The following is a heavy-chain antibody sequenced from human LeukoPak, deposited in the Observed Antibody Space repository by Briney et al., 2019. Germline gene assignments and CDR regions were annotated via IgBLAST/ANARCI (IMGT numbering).Heavy chain of an antibody. CDR1: GGTFSSYT. CDR2: IIPILGMA. CDR3: ARLDTAMSIDY. D-gene: IGHD5-18*01. V-gene: IGHV1-69*02. J-gene: IGHJ4*02. Sequence: WASVKVSCKASGGTFSSYTISWVRQAPGQGPEWMGRIIPILGMANYAQKFQGRVTITADKSTSTAYMELSSLRSEDTAVYYCARLDTAMSIDYWGQGTLVTVSS.